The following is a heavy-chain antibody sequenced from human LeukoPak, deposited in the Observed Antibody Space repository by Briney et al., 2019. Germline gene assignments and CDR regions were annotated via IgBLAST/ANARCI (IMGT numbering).Heavy chain of an antibody. CDR2: ISSNVVST. Sequence: PGGSLRLSCSASGFTFSSYAMFWVRQAPGKGLEYVSAISSNVVSTYYADSVRGRFTISRDNSKNTLYLQMTSLRDEDTAVYYCVKKAVGGAKGWFDTWGQGTLVTVSS. CDR3: VKKAVGGAKGWFDT. CDR1: GFTFSSYA. J-gene: IGHJ5*02. V-gene: IGHV3-64D*06. D-gene: IGHD1-26*01.